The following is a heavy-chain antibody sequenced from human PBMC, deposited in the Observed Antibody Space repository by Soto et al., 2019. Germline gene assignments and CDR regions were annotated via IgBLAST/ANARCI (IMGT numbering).Heavy chain of an antibody. CDR1: GGSFSSSGYY. V-gene: IGHV4-31*03. Sequence: QVQLQESGPGLVKPSETVSLTCTVSGGSFSSSGYYWSWIRQRPGKGLEWIGYIHNSGNTYYNPSLKNRVIXSXDLXENQLPLRLSSVTAADTAVYYCARESGSGWHDIDSWGQGTLVTVSS. D-gene: IGHD6-19*01. J-gene: IGHJ5*01. CDR3: ARESGSGWHDIDS. CDR2: IHNSGNT.